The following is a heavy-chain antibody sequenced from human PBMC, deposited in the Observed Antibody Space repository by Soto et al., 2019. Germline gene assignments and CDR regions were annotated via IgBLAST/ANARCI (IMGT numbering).Heavy chain of an antibody. Sequence: EVQLVESGGGLVKPGGSLRLSCAASGFTFSNYNINWVRQAPGKGLEWVSSISRSSSYIYYADSVQGRFTISRDNAKNSLYLQMKSLRAEDTAMYYCARDLYYYDSGYWALWGQGTLVTVSS. CDR3: ARDLYYYDSGYWAL. CDR2: ISRSSSYI. CDR1: GFTFSNYN. D-gene: IGHD3-22*01. J-gene: IGHJ4*02. V-gene: IGHV3-21*01.